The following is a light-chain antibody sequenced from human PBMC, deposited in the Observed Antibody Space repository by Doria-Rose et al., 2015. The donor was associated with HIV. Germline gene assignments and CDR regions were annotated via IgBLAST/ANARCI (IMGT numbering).Light chain of an antibody. CDR1: QRVKSSY. Sequence: EIVMTQSPGTLSLSPGERATLSCRASQRVKSSYLAWYQQKPGQAPRLLIYDASSRATGTPDRLSGSGSGTDFTLTISRLEPEDVAVYYCQQYGTSRGTFGQGTRLEIK. CDR3: QQYGTSRGT. J-gene: IGKJ5*01. CDR2: DAS. V-gene: IGKV3-20*01.